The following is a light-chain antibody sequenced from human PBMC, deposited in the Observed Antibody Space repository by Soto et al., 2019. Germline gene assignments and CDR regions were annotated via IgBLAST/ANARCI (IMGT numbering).Light chain of an antibody. CDR3: QHYNSYSEA. CDR1: QTISSW. J-gene: IGKJ1*01. V-gene: IGKV1-5*03. CDR2: KAS. Sequence: DIQTTQSPSTLSGSVGDRVTITCRASQTISSWLAWYQQKPGKAPKLLIYKASTLKSGVPSRFSGSGSGTEFTLTISSLQPYDFATYYCQHYNSYSEAFGQGTKVELK.